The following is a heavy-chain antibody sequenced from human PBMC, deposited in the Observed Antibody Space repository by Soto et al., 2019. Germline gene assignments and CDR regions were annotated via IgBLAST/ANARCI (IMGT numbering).Heavy chain of an antibody. D-gene: IGHD4-17*01. Sequence: QVQLQESGRGLVKPSQTLSLTCTVSGGSISSGGYYWSWIRQHPGKGLEWIGYIYYSGSTYYNPSLNSRVTISVDTSKTQFSLKLSSVTAADTAVYYCAREDYGDSSGLDVWGQGTTVTVSS. CDR3: AREDYGDSSGLDV. CDR1: GGSISSGGYY. CDR2: IYYSGST. J-gene: IGHJ6*02. V-gene: IGHV4-31*03.